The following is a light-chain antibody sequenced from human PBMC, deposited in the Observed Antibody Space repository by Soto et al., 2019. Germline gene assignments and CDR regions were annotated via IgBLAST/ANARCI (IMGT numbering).Light chain of an antibody. CDR3: QQYGSAPPFT. J-gene: IGKJ3*01. CDR1: QSVSSSY. CDR2: GAS. Sequence: EIVLTQSPGTLSLSPGERATLSCRASQSVSSSYLAWYQQKPGQAPRLLIYGASTRPTGIPDRFSGSGCGTDVTLTISRLEPEDFAVYYCQQYGSAPPFTFGPGTKVDIK. V-gene: IGKV3-20*01.